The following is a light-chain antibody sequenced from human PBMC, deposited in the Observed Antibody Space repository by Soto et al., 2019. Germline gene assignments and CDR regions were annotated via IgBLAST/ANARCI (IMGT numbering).Light chain of an antibody. Sequence: DIQMIYSPSALSAAVGDRVTITCRASPSISSWVAWYQQKPGKSPRLLIYDASYLERGVTSRFSGSGSGTEFTLTISDLQPDDLGTYYCQQYNNFWTFGPGTKVEI. J-gene: IGKJ1*01. CDR3: QQYNNFWT. CDR2: DAS. CDR1: PSISSW. V-gene: IGKV1-5*01.